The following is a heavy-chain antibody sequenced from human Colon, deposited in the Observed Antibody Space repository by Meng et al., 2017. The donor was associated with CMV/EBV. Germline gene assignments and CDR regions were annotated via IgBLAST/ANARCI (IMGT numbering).Heavy chain of an antibody. Sequence: GESLKISCAASGFTFSSYSMNWVRQAPGKGLEWVSSISSSSSYIYYADSVKGRFTISRDNAKNSLYLQMNSLRAEDTAVYYCARWYSRSSGWFDPWGQGTLVTVSS. CDR1: GFTFSSYS. CDR2: ISSSSSYI. J-gene: IGHJ5*02. V-gene: IGHV3-21*01. D-gene: IGHD6-6*01. CDR3: ARWYSRSSGWFDP.